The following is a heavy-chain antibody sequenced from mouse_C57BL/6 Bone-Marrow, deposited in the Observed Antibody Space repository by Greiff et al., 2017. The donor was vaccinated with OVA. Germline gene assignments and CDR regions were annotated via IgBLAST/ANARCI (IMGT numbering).Heavy chain of an antibody. D-gene: IGHD1-1*01. CDR2: IDPENGDT. CDR3: TTWGTTVEAWFAY. V-gene: IGHV14-4*01. J-gene: IGHJ3*01. CDR1: GFNIKDDY. Sequence: EVQLVESGAELVRPGASVKLSCTASGFNIKDDYMHWVKQRPEQGLEWIGWIDPENGDTEYASKFQGKATITADTSSNTAYLQLSSLTSEDTAVYYCTTWGTTVEAWFAYWGQGTLVTVSA.